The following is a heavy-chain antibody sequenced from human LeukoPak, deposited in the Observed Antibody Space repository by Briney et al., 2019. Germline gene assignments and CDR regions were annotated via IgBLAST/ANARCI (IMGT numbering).Heavy chain of an antibody. J-gene: IGHJ4*02. D-gene: IGHD3-22*01. CDR2: INPNSGGT. CDR1: GYTFTGYY. V-gene: IGHV1-2*02. CDR3: ARVKTMIIVVSLFDY. Sequence: ASVKVSCKASGYTFTGYYMHWVRQAPGQGLEWMGWINPNSGGTNYAQKFQGRVTMTRDTSVSTAFMELSRLTSDDTAVYYCARVKTMIIVVSLFDYWGQGTLVTVSS.